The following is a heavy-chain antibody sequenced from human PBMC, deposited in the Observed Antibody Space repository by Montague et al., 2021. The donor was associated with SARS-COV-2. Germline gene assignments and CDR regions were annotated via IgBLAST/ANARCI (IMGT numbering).Heavy chain of an antibody. V-gene: IGHV4-59*12. CDR2: ICYSGST. J-gene: IGHJ6*02. CDR3: ARFAYRLLFIASYYGMDV. D-gene: IGHD2-2*01. Sequence: SETLSLTCTVSGGSISSSYWSWIWQPPGKGMEWVGFICYSGSTNYNPSLKSRVPISVDTSTNQFYLKLSSVPAAATDVYDCARFAYRLLFIASYYGMDVWGQGTTVTVSS. CDR1: GGSISSSY.